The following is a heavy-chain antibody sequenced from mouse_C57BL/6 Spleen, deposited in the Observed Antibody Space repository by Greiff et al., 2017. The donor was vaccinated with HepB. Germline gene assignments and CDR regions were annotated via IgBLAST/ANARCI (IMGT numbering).Heavy chain of an antibody. CDR1: GYTFTDYY. J-gene: IGHJ3*01. CDR2: IYPGSGNT. D-gene: IGHD1-1*01. V-gene: IGHV1-76*01. CDR3: ARDGDYYGSSYGAY. Sequence: VQLQQSGAELVRPGASVKLSCKASGYTFTDYYINWVKQRPGQGLEWIARIYPGSGNTYYNEKFKGKATLTAEKSSSTAYMQLSSLTSEDSAVYFCARDGDYYGSSYGAYWGQGTLVTVSA.